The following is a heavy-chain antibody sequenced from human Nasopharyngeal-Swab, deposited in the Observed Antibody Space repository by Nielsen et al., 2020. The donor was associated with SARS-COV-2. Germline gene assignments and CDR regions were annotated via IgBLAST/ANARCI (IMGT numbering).Heavy chain of an antibody. Sequence: GGSLRLSCAASGFTFSSYAMSWVRQAPGKGLEWVSAISGSGGSTYYADSVKGRFTISRDNSKNTLYLQMNSLRAEDTAVYYCAKWGGRDGYNLGAFDIWGQGTMVTVSS. CDR1: GFTFSSYA. J-gene: IGHJ3*02. V-gene: IGHV3-23*01. CDR2: ISGSGGST. D-gene: IGHD5-24*01. CDR3: AKWGGRDGYNLGAFDI.